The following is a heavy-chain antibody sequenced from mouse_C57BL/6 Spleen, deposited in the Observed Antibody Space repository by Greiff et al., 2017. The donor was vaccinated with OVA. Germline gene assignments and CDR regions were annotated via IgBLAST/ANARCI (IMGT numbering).Heavy chain of an antibody. J-gene: IGHJ4*01. V-gene: IGHV1-4*01. D-gene: IGHD2-4*01. CDR3: AIGDDYGRPSAMDY. Sequence: QVQLQQSGAELARPGASVKMSCKASGYTFTSYTMHWVKQRPGKGLEWIGYINPSSGYTKYNQKFKDKATLTADKSSSPAYMQRSSLTSEESSVYYCAIGDDYGRPSAMDYWGQGTSVTVSS. CDR1: GYTFTSYT. CDR2: INPSSGYT.